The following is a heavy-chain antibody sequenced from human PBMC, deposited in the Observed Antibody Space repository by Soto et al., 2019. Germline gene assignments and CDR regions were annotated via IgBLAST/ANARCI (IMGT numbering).Heavy chain of an antibody. CDR1: GFSFSDYY. V-gene: IGHV3-72*01. CDR3: AREGSSSGHDYEY. D-gene: IGHD3-22*01. J-gene: IGHJ4*01. CDR2: TRNKASSYTT. Sequence: GGSLRLSCAASGFSFSDYYINLVRQAPGKGLEWVGRTRNKASSYTTDYAAFVKGRFTISRDDSKNLIYLQMNSLKTEETAVYYCAREGSSSGHDYEYWGHGT.